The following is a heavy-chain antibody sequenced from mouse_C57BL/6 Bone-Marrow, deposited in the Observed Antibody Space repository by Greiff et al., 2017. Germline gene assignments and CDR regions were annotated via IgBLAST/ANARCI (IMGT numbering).Heavy chain of an antibody. CDR3: ARHGGYYPAWFAY. CDR2: ISSGGSYT. Sequence: EVKLMESGGDLVKPGGSLKLSCAASGFTFSSYGMSWVRQTPDKRLEWVATISSGGSYTYYPDSVKGRFTISRDNAKNTLYLQMSSLKSEDTAMYYCARHGGYYPAWFAYWGQGTLVTVSA. D-gene: IGHD2-3*01. CDR1: GFTFSSYG. V-gene: IGHV5-6*01. J-gene: IGHJ3*01.